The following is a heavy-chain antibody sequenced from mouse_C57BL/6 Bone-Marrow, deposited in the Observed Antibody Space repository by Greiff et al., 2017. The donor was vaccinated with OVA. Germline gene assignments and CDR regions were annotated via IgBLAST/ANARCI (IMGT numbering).Heavy chain of an antibody. CDR3: ASKGIYYGSSYWYFDV. Sequence: EVQLQESVAELVRPGASVKLSCTASGFNIKNTYMHWVKQRPEQGLEWIGRIDPANGNTKYAPKFQGKATITADTSSNTAYLQLSSLTSEDTAIYYCASKGIYYGSSYWYFDVWGTGTTVTVSS. CDR2: IDPANGNT. D-gene: IGHD1-1*01. J-gene: IGHJ1*03. CDR1: GFNIKNTY. V-gene: IGHV14-3*01.